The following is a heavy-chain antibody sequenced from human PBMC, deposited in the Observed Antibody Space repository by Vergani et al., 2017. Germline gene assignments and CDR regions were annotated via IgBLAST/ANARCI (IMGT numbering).Heavy chain of an antibody. CDR1: GGSLSGYY. CDR3: ARHSTVEWLVKLGWIDP. Sequence: QVQLQESGPGLVRPSETLSLTCTVSGGSLSGYYWNWIRQTPGEGLEWIGYVEDSGYFNYNPSLKTRVSMSSDTSNNQFSLMLSSVTVADTAVYYCARHSTVEWLVKLGWIDPWGQGILVTVSS. V-gene: IGHV4-59*01. J-gene: IGHJ5*02. CDR2: VEDSGYF. D-gene: IGHD6-19*01.